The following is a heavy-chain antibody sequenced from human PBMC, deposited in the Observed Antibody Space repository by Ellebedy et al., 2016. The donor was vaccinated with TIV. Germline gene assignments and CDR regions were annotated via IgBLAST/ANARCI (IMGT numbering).Heavy chain of an antibody. D-gene: IGHD3-22*01. CDR2: ISSDGSTT. J-gene: IGHJ4*02. CDR3: VRASSNYYWVFLH. V-gene: IGHV3-30-3*01. Sequence: GESLKISCAASGFTFSGYNMHWVRQAPAKGLEWVAVISSDGSTTYYTDAVIGRFTISRDNSKNTLALKMNRLRADDTAVYYCVRASSNYYWVFLHWGQGTLVTVSS. CDR1: GFTFSGYN.